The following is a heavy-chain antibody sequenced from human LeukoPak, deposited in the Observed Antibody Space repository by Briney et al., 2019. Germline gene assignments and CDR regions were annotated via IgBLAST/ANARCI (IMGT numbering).Heavy chain of an antibody. V-gene: IGHV1-2*02. J-gene: IGHJ6*02. D-gene: IGHD5-18*01. Sequence: GASVKVSCKASGYTFTGYYMHWVRQAPGQGLEWMGWINPNSGGTNYAQKFQGRVTMTRDTPISTAYMELSRLRSDDTAVYYCARDPTRGYSYGPSAPCYYGMDVWGQGTTVTVSS. CDR2: INPNSGGT. CDR1: GYTFTGYY. CDR3: ARDPTRGYSYGPSAPCYYGMDV.